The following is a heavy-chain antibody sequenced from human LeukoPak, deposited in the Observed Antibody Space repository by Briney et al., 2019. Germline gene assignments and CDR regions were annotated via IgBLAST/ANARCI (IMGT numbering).Heavy chain of an antibody. V-gene: IGHV3-23*01. J-gene: IGHJ4*02. CDR1: GFTFNTYG. Sequence: GGSLRLSCAASGFTFNTYGMSWVRQAPGKGLEWVSGISGSGGATYYADSVKGRFTISRDDPHNTLYLQMNSLRAEDTAVYFCARIGYSSSSLDYWGQGTLVTVSS. D-gene: IGHD6-13*01. CDR3: ARIGYSSSSLDY. CDR2: ISGSGGAT.